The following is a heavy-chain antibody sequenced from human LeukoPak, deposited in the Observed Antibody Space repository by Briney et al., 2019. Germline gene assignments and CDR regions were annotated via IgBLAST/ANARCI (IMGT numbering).Heavy chain of an antibody. V-gene: IGHV4-59*01. CDR3: ARYYTGYSVDY. CDR1: GDSITNYF. CDR2: IYNSGST. J-gene: IGHJ4*02. Sequence: TSETLSLTCTVSGDSITNYFWSWIRQPPGKGLEWIGYIYNSGSTHYDPSLNPSLKSRVTISVDTSKNQFFLRLSSVTAADTAVYFCARYYTGYSVDYWGQGTLVTVSS. D-gene: IGHD5-12*01.